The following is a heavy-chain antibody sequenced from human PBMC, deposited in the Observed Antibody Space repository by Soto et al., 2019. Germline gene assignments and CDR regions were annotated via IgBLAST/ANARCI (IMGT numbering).Heavy chain of an antibody. J-gene: IGHJ6*03. CDR2: ISTSGSTI. CDR1: GFTFSDYY. CDR3: AREPDFWSGYDDYYYYMDV. D-gene: IGHD3-3*01. V-gene: IGHV3-11*01. Sequence: PGGSLRLSCAASGFTFSDYYMSWIRQAPGKGLEWVSYISTSGSTIYYADSVKGRFTISRDNAKNSLYLQMNSLRAEDTAVYYCAREPDFWSGYDDYYYYMDVWGKGTTVTVSS.